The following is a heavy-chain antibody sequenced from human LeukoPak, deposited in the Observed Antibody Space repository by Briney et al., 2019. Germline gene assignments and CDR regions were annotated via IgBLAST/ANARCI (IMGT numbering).Heavy chain of an antibody. J-gene: IGHJ2*01. CDR2: IYSGGST. D-gene: IGHD3-22*01. V-gene: IGHV3-53*01. Sequence: PGGSLRLSCAVSGLTVSSNYMSWVRQAPGKGLEWVSVIYSGGSTYFADSVEGRFTISRDNSKNTLYLQMISLRVEDTAVYYCARASQSTYGDSSGYSWGLYWYFDLWGRGTLVTVSS. CDR3: ARASQSTYGDSSGYSWGLYWYFDL. CDR1: GLTVSSNY.